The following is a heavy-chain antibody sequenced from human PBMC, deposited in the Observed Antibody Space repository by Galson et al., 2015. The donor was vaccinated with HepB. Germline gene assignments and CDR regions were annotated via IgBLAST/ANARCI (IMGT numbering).Heavy chain of an antibody. D-gene: IGHD4/OR15-4a*01. J-gene: IGHJ4*02. CDR2: ISISGRNT. CDR1: GFSFSNSA. Sequence: SLRLSCAVSGFSFSNSAMTWVRQAPGRGLEWISGISISGRNTYYAESVKGRFTISRDNSKNTVFLQMNSLRAEDTAVYYCAKEEVPNDYWGQGTLVTVSS. V-gene: IGHV3-23*01. CDR3: AKEEVPNDY.